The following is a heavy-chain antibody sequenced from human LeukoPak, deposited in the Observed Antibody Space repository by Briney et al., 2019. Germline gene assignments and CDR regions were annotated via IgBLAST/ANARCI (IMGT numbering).Heavy chain of an antibody. CDR2: INPSGGGT. J-gene: IGHJ4*02. CDR3: ARDAIAYDSSGYYDY. D-gene: IGHD3-22*01. V-gene: IGHV1-46*01. Sequence: ASVKVSCKASGYTFTSYYMHWVRQAPGQGLEWMGIINPSGGGTSYAQKFQGRVTMTRDTSTSTVYMELSSLRSEDTAVYYCARDAIAYDSSGYYDYWGQGTLVTVSS. CDR1: GYTFTSYY.